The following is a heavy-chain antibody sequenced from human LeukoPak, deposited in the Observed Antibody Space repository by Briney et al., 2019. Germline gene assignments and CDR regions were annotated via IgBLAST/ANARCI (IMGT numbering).Heavy chain of an antibody. J-gene: IGHJ4*02. D-gene: IGHD1-7*01. Sequence: SETLSLTCAVSGYSISSGYYWGWIRQPPGKGLEWTGSIYHSGSTYYNPSLKSRVTISVDTSKNQFSLKLSSVTAADTAVYYCARLTLYNWNFIDYWGQGTLVTVSS. CDR3: ARLTLYNWNFIDY. CDR1: GYSISSGYY. V-gene: IGHV4-38-2*01. CDR2: IYHSGST.